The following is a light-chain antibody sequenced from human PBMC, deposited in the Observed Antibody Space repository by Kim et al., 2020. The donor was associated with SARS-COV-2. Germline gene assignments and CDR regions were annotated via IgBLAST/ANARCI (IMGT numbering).Light chain of an antibody. Sequence: DIVLTQSPGTLSLSPGERATLSCRASQSVSSNYLAWYQQKPGQAPRLLIYGASSRATGIPDRFSGSGSGTDFTLTISRLEPEDFAVYYCKQYDSSLTFGGGTKVDIK. J-gene: IGKJ4*01. CDR3: KQYDSSLT. CDR1: QSVSSNY. V-gene: IGKV3-20*01. CDR2: GAS.